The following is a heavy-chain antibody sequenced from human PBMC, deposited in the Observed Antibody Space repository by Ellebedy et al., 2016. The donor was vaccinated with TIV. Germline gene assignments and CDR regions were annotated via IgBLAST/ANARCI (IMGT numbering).Heavy chain of an antibody. V-gene: IGHV3-7*01. CDR1: GFSFRSYW. D-gene: IGHD4-17*01. Sequence: PGGSLRLSCEASGFSFRSYWMGWVRQAPGKGLEWVANIYQDGSDPHYLDSVKGRFTISRDNAKKLLFLQMNSLRVEDTAVYYCARRGSYGDYAVQINSWFDAWGQGTLVTVSS. J-gene: IGHJ5*02. CDR2: IYQDGSDP. CDR3: ARRGSYGDYAVQINSWFDA.